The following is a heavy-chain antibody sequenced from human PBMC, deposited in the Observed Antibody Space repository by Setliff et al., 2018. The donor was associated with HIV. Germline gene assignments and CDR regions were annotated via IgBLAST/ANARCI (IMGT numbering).Heavy chain of an antibody. CDR3: AKDLVTTTGPDY. CDR1: GFTFSSYG. D-gene: IGHD1-1*01. V-gene: IGHV3-33*06. J-gene: IGHJ4*02. Sequence: GGSLRLSCAASGFTFSSYGTHWVRQAPGKGLEWVAVIWYDGSNKYYADSVKGRFTISRDNSKNTLYLQMNSLRAEDTAVYYCAKDLVTTTGPDYWGQGTLVTVSS. CDR2: IWYDGSNK.